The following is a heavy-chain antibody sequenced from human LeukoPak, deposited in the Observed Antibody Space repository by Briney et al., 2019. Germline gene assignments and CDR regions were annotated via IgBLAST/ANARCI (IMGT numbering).Heavy chain of an antibody. CDR2: INPNRGDT. CDR1: EYTFTGYY. V-gene: IGHV1-2*02. D-gene: IGHD2-2*01. Sequence: GASVKVSCKASEYTFTGYYMHWVRQAPGQGLEWMGWINPNRGDTNYAQKFQGRVTMTRDTSITTAYMELSRLRSDDTAVYYCARGASLPAALFDYWGQGTLVTVSS. J-gene: IGHJ4*02. CDR3: ARGASLPAALFDY.